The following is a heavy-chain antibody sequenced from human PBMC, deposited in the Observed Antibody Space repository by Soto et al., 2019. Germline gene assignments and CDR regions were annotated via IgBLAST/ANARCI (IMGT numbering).Heavy chain of an antibody. J-gene: IGHJ6*02. V-gene: IGHV3-7*01. Sequence: GGSLRLSCAASGFTFSSYWMSWVRQAPGKGLEWVANIKQDGSEKYYVDSVKGRFTISRDNAKNSLYLQMNSLRAEDTAVYYCARIYYDFWSGYYPNGMDVWGQGTTVTVSS. CDR2: IKQDGSEK. CDR1: GFTFSSYW. CDR3: ARIYYDFWSGYYPNGMDV. D-gene: IGHD3-3*01.